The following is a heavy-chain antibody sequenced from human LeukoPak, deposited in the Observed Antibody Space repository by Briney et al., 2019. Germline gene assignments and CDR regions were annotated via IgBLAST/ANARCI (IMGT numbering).Heavy chain of an antibody. CDR3: ARQGDFWSLSHHPIDN. CDR1: GSIFNSYW. D-gene: IGHD3-3*01. J-gene: IGHJ4*02. Sequence: GALLQTCSKCAGSIFNSYWIGWGRPLPREGLEWMGISYYGDSDTRYIPSFQGQVTISADKSISTAYLQWSSLKASDTAMYYCARQGDFWSLSHHPIDNWGQGTLVSVSS. CDR2: SYYGDSDT. V-gene: IGHV5-51*01.